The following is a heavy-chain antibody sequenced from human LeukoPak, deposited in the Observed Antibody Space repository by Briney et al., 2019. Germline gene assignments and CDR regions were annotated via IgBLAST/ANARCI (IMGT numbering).Heavy chain of an antibody. Sequence: SETLSLTCAVYGGSFSGYYWSWIRQPPGKGLEWIGEINHSGSTNYNPSLKSRVTISVDTSKNQFSLKLSSVTAADTAVYYCTRSPRGLPNYWGQGTLVTVSS. CDR3: TRSPRGLPNY. J-gene: IGHJ4*02. CDR2: INHSGST. D-gene: IGHD3-10*01. CDR1: GGSFSGYY. V-gene: IGHV4-34*01.